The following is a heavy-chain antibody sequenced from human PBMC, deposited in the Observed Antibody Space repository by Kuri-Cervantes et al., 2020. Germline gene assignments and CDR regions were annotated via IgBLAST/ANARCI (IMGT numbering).Heavy chain of an antibody. CDR3: ARLSSSGWYYFDY. Sequence: SETLSLTFTVSGGSISSSSYYWGWIRQPPGKGLEWMGSIYYSGSTYYNPSLKSRVTISVDTSKNQFSLKLSSVTAADTAVYYCARLSSSGWYYFDYWGQGTLVTVSS. V-gene: IGHV4-39*01. CDR1: GGSISSSSYY. D-gene: IGHD6-19*01. J-gene: IGHJ4*02. CDR2: IYYSGST.